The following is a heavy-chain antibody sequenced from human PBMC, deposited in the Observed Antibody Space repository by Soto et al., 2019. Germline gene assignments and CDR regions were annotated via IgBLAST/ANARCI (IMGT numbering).Heavy chain of an antibody. CDR3: ARDRAVGYSGTRGWFDP. D-gene: IGHD5-12*01. CDR2: IYYSGST. Sequence: SETLSLTCTVSGGSISSYYWSWIRQPPGKGLEWIGYIYYSGSTNYNPSLKSRVTISVDTSKNQFSLKLSSVTAADTAVYYCARDRAVGYSGTRGWFDPWGQGTLVTVSS. J-gene: IGHJ5*02. V-gene: IGHV4-59*01. CDR1: GGSISSYY.